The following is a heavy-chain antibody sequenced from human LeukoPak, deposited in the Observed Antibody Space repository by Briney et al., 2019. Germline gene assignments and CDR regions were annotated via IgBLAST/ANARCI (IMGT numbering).Heavy chain of an antibody. D-gene: IGHD2/OR15-2a*01. CDR2: INSDGSWT. CDR3: VSFYETY. V-gene: IGHV3-74*01. J-gene: IGHJ4*02. Sequence: GGSLRLSCAASGNYWMHWVRRAPGKGLVWVSHINSDGSWTSYADSVKGRFTISKDNAKNTVYLQMNSLRAEDTAVYYCVSFYETYWGWGTLVTVSS. CDR1: GNYW.